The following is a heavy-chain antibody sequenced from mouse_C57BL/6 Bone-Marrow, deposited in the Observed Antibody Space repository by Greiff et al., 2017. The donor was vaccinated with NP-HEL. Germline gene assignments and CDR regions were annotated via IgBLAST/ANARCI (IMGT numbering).Heavy chain of an antibody. CDR1: GYSITSGYY. V-gene: IGHV3-6*01. D-gene: IGHD1-1*01. CDR2: ISYDGSN. CDR3: ARAGAFTTVVATRAMDY. J-gene: IGHJ4*01. Sequence: EVKVEESGPGLVKPSQSLSLTCSVTGYSITSGYYWNWIRQFPGNKLEWMGYISYDGSNNYNPSLKNRISITRDTSKNQFFLKLNSVTTEDTATYYCARAGAFTTVVATRAMDYWGQGTSVTVSS.